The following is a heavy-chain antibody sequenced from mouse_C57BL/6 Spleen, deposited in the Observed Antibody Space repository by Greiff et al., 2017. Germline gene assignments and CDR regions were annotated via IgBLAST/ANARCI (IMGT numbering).Heavy chain of an antibody. D-gene: IGHD1-1*01. CDR2: IHPNSGST. Sequence: QVQLKQPGAELVKPGASVKLSCKASGYTFTSYWMHWVKQSPGQGLEWIGMIHPNSGSTNYNEKFKSKATLTVDKSSSTAYMQLSSLTSEDSAVYYCARRKGLGITTVVADWYFDVWGTGTTVTVSS. V-gene: IGHV1-64*01. CDR3: ARRKGLGITTVVADWYFDV. CDR1: GYTFTSYW. J-gene: IGHJ1*03.